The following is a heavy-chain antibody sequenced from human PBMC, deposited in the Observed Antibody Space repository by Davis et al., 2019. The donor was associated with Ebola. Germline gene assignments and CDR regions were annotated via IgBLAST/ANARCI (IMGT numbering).Heavy chain of an antibody. CDR2: INPNSGGT. V-gene: IGHV1-2*02. CDR3: ARDLPTYSGSRGGY. D-gene: IGHD1-26*01. J-gene: IGHJ4*02. CDR1: GYTFTGYY. Sequence: ASVKVSCKASGYTFTGYYMHWVRQAPGQGLEWMGWINPNSGGTNYAQKFQGRATMTRDTSTSTAYMELRSLRSDDTAVYYCARDLPTYSGSRGGYWGQGTLVTVSS.